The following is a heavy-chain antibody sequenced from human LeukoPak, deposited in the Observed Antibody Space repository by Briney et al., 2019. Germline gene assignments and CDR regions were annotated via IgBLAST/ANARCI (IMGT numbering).Heavy chain of an antibody. D-gene: IGHD4/OR15-4a*01. CDR2: ISDSGGST. CDR3: AGLYGGSYAY. J-gene: IGHJ4*02. V-gene: IGHV3-23*01. Sequence: GGSLRLSCAASGFTFTSHDMTWVRQAPGKGLEWVSTISDSGGSTFYADSVKGRFTISRDNSKNTLFLQISNLRAEDTAIYYCAGLYGGSYAYWGQGTLVTVSS. CDR1: GFTFTSHD.